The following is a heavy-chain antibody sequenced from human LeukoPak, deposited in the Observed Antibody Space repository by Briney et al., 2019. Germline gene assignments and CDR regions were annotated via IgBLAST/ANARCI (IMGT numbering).Heavy chain of an antibody. CDR1: GGSISSYY. CDR3: ARAPSSYGDYPFDY. J-gene: IGHJ4*02. V-gene: IGHV4-59*01. D-gene: IGHD4-17*01. CDR2: IYYSGST. Sequence: PSETLSLTCTVSGGSISSYYWSWIRQPPGKGLEWIGYIYYSGSTNYNPSLKSRVTISVDTSKNQFSLKLSSVTAADTAVYYCARAPSSYGDYPFDYWGQGTLVTVSS.